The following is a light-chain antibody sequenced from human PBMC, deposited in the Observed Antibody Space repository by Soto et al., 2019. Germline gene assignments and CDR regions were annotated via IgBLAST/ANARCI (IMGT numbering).Light chain of an antibody. Sequence: DIQMTQSPSNVSGFXGDRVTITXXASQSISSWLAWYQQKPGKAPKLLIYKASSLESGVPSRFSGGGSGTEFTLTISSLEPEDFAVYYCQQRSNWPITFGQGTRLEIK. J-gene: IGKJ5*01. CDR3: QQRSNWPIT. CDR1: QSISSW. V-gene: IGKV1-5*03. CDR2: KAS.